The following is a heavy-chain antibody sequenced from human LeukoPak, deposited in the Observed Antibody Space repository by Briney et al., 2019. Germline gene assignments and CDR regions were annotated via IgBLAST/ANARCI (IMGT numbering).Heavy chain of an antibody. CDR3: ARAGSYRLTTTL. CDR1: GGSISPYY. D-gene: IGHD4-17*01. Sequence: SETLSLTCAVPGGSISPYYWMWIRQPPGKGLEWIGYISYSGSTSFNPSLKSRVTISLDTSTNQVSLKLRSVTAADTAVYYCARAGSYRLTTTLWGQGTLVTVSS. V-gene: IGHV4-59*01. J-gene: IGHJ4*02. CDR2: ISYSGST.